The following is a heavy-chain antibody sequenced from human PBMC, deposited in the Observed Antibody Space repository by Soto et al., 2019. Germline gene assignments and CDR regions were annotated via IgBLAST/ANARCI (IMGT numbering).Heavy chain of an antibody. CDR2: IYYSGST. Sequence: SETLSLTCTVSGGSISSYYWSWIRQPPGKGLEWIGYIYYSGSTNYNPSLKSRVTISVDTSKNQFSLKLSSVTAADTAVYYCASSWYSSGWGWFDSWGQGTLVTVSS. D-gene: IGHD6-19*01. J-gene: IGHJ5*01. CDR3: ASSWYSSGWGWFDS. V-gene: IGHV4-59*01. CDR1: GGSISSYY.